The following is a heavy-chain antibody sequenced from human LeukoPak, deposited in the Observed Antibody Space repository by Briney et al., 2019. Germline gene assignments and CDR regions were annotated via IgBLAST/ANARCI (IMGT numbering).Heavy chain of an antibody. D-gene: IGHD3-22*01. CDR3: AKASSSGMYEDDYDY. CDR2: ISESGSST. J-gene: IGHJ4*02. V-gene: IGHV3-23*01. CDR1: GFTFNIYT. Sequence: GGSLRLSCAASGFTFNIYTMSWVRQAPGKGLEWVSAISESGSSTYYADSVKGRFTISRDSSKNTPYLQMNSLRAEDTAVYYCAKASSSGMYEDDYDYWGQGTLVTVSS.